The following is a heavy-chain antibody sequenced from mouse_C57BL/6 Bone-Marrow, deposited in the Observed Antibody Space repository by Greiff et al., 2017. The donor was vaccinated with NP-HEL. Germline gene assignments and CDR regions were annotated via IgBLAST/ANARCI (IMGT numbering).Heavy chain of an antibody. CDR2: IYPGSGST. V-gene: IGHV1-55*01. CDR3: ARGMFYYYGSSWYFDV. D-gene: IGHD1-1*01. J-gene: IGHJ1*03. CDR1: GYTFTSYW. Sequence: QVQLKQPGAELVKPGASVKMSCKASGYTFTSYWITWVKQRPGQGLEWIGDIYPGSGSTNYNEKFKSKATLTVDTSSSTAYMQLSSLTSEDSAVYYCARGMFYYYGSSWYFDVWGTGTTVTVSS.